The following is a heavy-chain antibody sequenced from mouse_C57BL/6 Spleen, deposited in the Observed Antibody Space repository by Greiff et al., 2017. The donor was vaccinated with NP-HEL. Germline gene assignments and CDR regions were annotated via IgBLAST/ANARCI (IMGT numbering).Heavy chain of an antibody. D-gene: IGHD3-2*02. Sequence: EVQLVESGGDLVKPGGSLKLSCAASGFTFSSYGMSWVRQTPDKRLEWVATISSGGSYTYYPDSVKGRFTISRDNAKNTLYLQMSSLKSEDTAMYYCARQYSSGHAMDYWGQGTSVTVSS. CDR2: ISSGGSYT. J-gene: IGHJ4*01. CDR3: ARQYSSGHAMDY. CDR1: GFTFSSYG. V-gene: IGHV5-6*01.